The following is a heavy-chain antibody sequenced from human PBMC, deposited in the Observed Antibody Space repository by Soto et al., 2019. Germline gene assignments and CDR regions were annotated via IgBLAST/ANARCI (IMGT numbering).Heavy chain of an antibody. D-gene: IGHD3-3*01. J-gene: IGHJ6*02. CDR3: ASMHYDFWSGSYYGMDV. CDR2: IDPSDSYT. V-gene: IGHV5-10-1*01. Sequence: GESLKISCKGSGYSFTSYWISWVRQMPGKGLEWMGRIDPSDSYTNYSPPFQGHVTISADKSISTAYLQWSSLKASDTAMYYCASMHYDFWSGSYYGMDVWGQGTTVTVSS. CDR1: GYSFTSYW.